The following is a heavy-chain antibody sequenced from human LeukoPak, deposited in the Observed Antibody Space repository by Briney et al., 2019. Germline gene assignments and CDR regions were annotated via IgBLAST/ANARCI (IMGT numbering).Heavy chain of an antibody. CDR1: GFTFNSYA. J-gene: IGHJ4*02. Sequence: GGSLRLSCAASGFTFNSYAMTWVRQAPGKGLEWVSHVSGGGGITYYADSVKGRFTISRDNSKNTLYLQMNSLRAEDTRLYYCATTTAVNSRGRYPGWAVDCWGQGTLVTVSS. CDR2: VSGGGGIT. D-gene: IGHD4-11*01. V-gene: IGHV3-23*01. CDR3: ATTTAVNSRGRYPGWAVDC.